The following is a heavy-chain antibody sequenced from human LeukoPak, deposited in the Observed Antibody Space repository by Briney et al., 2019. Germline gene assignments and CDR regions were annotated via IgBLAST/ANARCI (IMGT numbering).Heavy chain of an antibody. CDR2: IYYSGST. Sequence: SETLSLTCTVSGGSISSSSYYWGWIRQPPGKGLEWIGSIYYSGSTYYNPSLKSRVTISVDTSKNQFSLKLSSVTAADTAVYYCARGHLYYYDSSGYYYDYWGQGTLVTVSS. CDR3: ARGHLYYYDSSGYYYDY. CDR1: GGSISSSSYY. J-gene: IGHJ4*02. D-gene: IGHD3-22*01. V-gene: IGHV4-39*01.